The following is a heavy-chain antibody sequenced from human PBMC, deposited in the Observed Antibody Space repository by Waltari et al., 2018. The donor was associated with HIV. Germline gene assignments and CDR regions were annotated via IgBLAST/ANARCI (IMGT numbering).Heavy chain of an antibody. CDR1: GFTFSSYS. V-gene: IGHV3-21*01. D-gene: IGHD4-17*01. CDR3: ARGMTVTTYFDY. CDR2: ISSSSSYI. Sequence: EVQLVESGGGLVKPGGSLRLSCAASGFTFSSYSMTWVGQAPGKGLEWVSSISSSSSYIYYADSVKGRFTISRDNAKNSLYLQMNSLRAEDTAVYYCARGMTVTTYFDYWGQGTLVTVSS. J-gene: IGHJ4*02.